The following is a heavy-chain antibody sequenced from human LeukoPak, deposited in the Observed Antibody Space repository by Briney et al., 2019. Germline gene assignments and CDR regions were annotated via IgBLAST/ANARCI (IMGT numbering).Heavy chain of an antibody. CDR3: ATGGQGDPLF. D-gene: IGHD2-21*02. V-gene: IGHV1-24*01. Sequence: ASVTVSCTVSGYTLTELSMHWVRQAPGKGLEWMGGFDPEDGETIYAQKFQGRVTMTEDTSTDTAYMELSSLRSEDTAVYYCATGGQGDPLFWGQGTLVTVSS. J-gene: IGHJ4*02. CDR2: FDPEDGET. CDR1: GYTLTELS.